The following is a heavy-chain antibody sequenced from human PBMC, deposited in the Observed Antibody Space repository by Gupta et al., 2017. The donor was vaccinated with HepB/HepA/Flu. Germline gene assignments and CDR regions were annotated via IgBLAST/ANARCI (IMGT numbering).Heavy chain of an antibody. Sequence: QVQLQESGPGLVKPSGTLSLTCSVSGDSTTSSHWWNWVRQSPGKGLEWIGEVMHTGITNYNPSLKSRLTISVDHSKNQFSLALSSVTAADTAVYYCVRSLVGTNFYFGVWGQGTLVTVSS. CDR1: GDSTTSSHW. D-gene: IGHD1-26*01. CDR3: VRSLVGTNFYFGV. CDR2: VMHTGIT. J-gene: IGHJ4*02. V-gene: IGHV4-4*02.